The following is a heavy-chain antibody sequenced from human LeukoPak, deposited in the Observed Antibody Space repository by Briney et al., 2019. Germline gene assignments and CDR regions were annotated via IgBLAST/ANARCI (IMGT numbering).Heavy chain of an antibody. CDR3: ARGLRPSSTSCDLKP. V-gene: IGHV4-34*01. CDR1: GGSFSGYY. CDR2: INHSGST. Sequence: SETLSLTCAVYGGSFSGYYWSWFRQPPGKGLVGIGEINHSGSTNYNPSLKSRVTISVDTSKNQFSLKLSSVTAADTAVYYCARGLRPSSTSCDLKPWGQGTLVTVSS. J-gene: IGHJ5*02. D-gene: IGHD2-2*01.